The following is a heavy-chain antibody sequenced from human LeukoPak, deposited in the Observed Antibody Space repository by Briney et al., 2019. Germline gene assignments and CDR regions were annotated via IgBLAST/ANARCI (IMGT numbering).Heavy chain of an antibody. CDR1: GGSIYSGDYY. CDR2: IYFDGST. D-gene: IGHD3-10*01. Sequence: PSETLSLTCTVSGGSIYSGDYYWSWIRQPPGKGLEWIGYIYFDGSTNYNPSLKSRVSISMDTSKNQFSLKLSSVTAADTAVYFCAGAGDFDSWGQGTLVTVSS. V-gene: IGHV4-30-4*01. J-gene: IGHJ4*02. CDR3: AGAGDFDS.